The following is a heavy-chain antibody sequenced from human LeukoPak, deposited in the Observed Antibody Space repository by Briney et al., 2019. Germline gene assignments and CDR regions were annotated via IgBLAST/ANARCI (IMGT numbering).Heavy chain of an antibody. Sequence: GGSLRLSCAASGFTFSSYGMHWVRQAPGKGLEWVAFIRYDGSNKYYADSVKGRFTNSRDNSKNTLYLQMNSLRAEDTAVYYCARGGAAAARKRGVDFWGQGTLVTVSS. CDR2: IRYDGSNK. CDR1: GFTFSSYG. CDR3: ARGGAAAARKRGVDF. J-gene: IGHJ4*02. D-gene: IGHD6-13*01. V-gene: IGHV3-30*02.